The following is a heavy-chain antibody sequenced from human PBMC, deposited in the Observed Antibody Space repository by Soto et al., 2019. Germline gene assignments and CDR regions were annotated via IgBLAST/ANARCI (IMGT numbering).Heavy chain of an antibody. CDR2: ISYDGSNK. Sequence: GGSLRLSCAASGFTFSSYGMHWVRQAPGKGLEWVAVISYDGSNKYYADSVKGRFTISRDNSKNTLYLQMNSLRAEDTAVYYCAKDLAVRPYSSSWHDFHVSYYYGMDVWGQGTTVTVSS. V-gene: IGHV3-30*18. J-gene: IGHJ6*02. D-gene: IGHD6-13*01. CDR1: GFTFSSYG. CDR3: AKDLAVRPYSSSWHDFHVSYYYGMDV.